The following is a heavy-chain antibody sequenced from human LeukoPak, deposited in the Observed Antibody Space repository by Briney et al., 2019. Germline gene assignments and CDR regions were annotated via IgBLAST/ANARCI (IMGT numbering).Heavy chain of an antibody. D-gene: IGHD2-2*01. Sequence: SETLSLTCTVSGDSMSRNYWSRIRQSPGKGLEWIGYIYYRGGTNYNPSLRGRVTLSVDTSKNQVSLRVNSVTAADTAVYYCASSDCSSSGCQIFGSEAFDFWGPGTLVTVSS. CDR2: IYYRGGT. V-gene: IGHV4-59*01. CDR3: ASSDCSSSGCQIFGSEAFDF. CDR1: GDSMSRNY. J-gene: IGHJ1*01.